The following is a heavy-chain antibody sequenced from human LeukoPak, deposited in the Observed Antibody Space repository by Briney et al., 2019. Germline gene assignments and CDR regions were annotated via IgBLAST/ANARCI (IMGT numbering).Heavy chain of an antibody. CDR2: IHRDGTTT. CDR1: GFTLRNYW. D-gene: IGHD2-15*01. J-gene: IGHJ4*02. V-gene: IGHV3-74*01. CDR3: ARDPIGGRPDF. Sequence: GGSLRLSCAVSGFTLRNYWMHWIRQAPGKGLVWVSRIHRDGTTTDYADSVRGRFTISRDAAKDTLFLQMNSLTAEDTGVFYCARDPIGGRPDFWGQGTLVSVSS.